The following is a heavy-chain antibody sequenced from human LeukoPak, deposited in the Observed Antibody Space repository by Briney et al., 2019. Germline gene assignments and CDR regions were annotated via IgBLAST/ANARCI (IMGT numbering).Heavy chain of an antibody. V-gene: IGHV1-69*13. J-gene: IGHJ6*01. CDR3: ASPDSSGRPYYGMDV. Sequence: SVKLSCKASGGTFSSYAISWVRQAPGHGLEWKGGIIPIFGTANYAQKFQGRGTITADESTRTAYMELSSLRSEDTAVYYCASPDSSGRPYYGMDVWGQGTTVTVSS. CDR2: IIPIFGTA. D-gene: IGHD6-19*01. CDR1: GGTFSSYA.